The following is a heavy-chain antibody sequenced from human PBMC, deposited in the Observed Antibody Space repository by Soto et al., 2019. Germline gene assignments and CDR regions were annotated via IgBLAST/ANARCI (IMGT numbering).Heavy chain of an antibody. CDR3: AKRGVGRGWGSYFDY. J-gene: IGHJ4*02. V-gene: IGHV3-9*01. D-gene: IGHD3-10*01. CDR2: ISWNSGSI. Sequence: PGGSLRLSCAASGFTFDDYAMHWVRQAPGKGLEWVSGISWNSGSIGYADSVKGRFTISRDNAKNSLYLQMNSLRAEDTALYYCAKRGVGRGWGSYFDYWGQGTLVTVSS. CDR1: GFTFDDYA.